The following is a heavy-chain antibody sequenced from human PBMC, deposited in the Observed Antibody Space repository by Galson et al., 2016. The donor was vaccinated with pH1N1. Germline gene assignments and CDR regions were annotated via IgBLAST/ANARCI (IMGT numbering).Heavy chain of an antibody. Sequence: SLRLSCAASGFTFDAFAMHWVRQVPGKGLEWVSVITWNSHVIDYADSVKGRFTISRDNARNSLYLQLNNLQPEDPAFYYCAKDPCSHGDTNCFYLDLWGRGTLVTVSS. CDR1: GFTFDAFA. J-gene: IGHJ2*01. CDR3: AKDPCSHGDTNCFYLDL. CDR2: ITWNSHVI. D-gene: IGHD4-17*01. V-gene: IGHV3-9*01.